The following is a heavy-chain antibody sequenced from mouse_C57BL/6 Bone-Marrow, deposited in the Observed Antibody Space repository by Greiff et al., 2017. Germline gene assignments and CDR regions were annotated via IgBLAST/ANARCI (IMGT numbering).Heavy chain of an antibody. J-gene: IGHJ4*01. V-gene: IGHV1-50*01. CDR1: GYTFTSYW. CDR3: ARPPYDYYAMDY. CDR2: IDPSDSYT. D-gene: IGHD6-5*01. Sequence: QVQLQQPGAELVKPGASVKLSCKASGYTFTSYWMQWVKQRPGQGLEWIGEIDPSDSYTNYNQKFKGKATLTVDTSSSTAYMQLSSLTSEDSAVYYCARPPYDYYAMDYWGQGTSVTVSS.